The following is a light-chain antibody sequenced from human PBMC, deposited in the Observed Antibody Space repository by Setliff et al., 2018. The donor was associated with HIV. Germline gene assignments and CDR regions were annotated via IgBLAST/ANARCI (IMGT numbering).Light chain of an antibody. CDR3: CSYASTGSLV. V-gene: IGLV2-23*02. J-gene: IGLJ1*01. CDR2: EVS. Sequence: SALTQPPSVSGSPGQSIIISGTGTTSDIGSYNRVSWYQQRPGTAPKLIIYEVSKWPSGVSNHFSGSKSGNTASLTISGLQTEDEAEYYCCSYASTGSLVFGTGTKVTVL. CDR1: TSDIGSYNR.